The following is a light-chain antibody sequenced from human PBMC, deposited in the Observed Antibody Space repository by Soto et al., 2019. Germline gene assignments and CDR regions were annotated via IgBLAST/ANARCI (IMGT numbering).Light chain of an antibody. V-gene: IGKV3-15*01. CDR3: QQRSDWPLT. CDR2: RTS. J-gene: IGKJ5*01. CDR1: QSISSN. Sequence: EIVMKQSPATLSVSPGERATLSCRASQSISSNLSWYQQKPGQAPRLLMFRTSSRATGFPARFSGSGSETDFTLTISSLEPEDFAVYYCQQRSDWPLTFGQGTRLEI.